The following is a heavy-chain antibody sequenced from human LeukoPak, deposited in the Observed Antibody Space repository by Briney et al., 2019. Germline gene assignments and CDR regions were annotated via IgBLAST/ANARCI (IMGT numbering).Heavy chain of an antibody. J-gene: IGHJ4*02. CDR3: AKGAYYYDSSGYYPY. CDR1: GFTFSSHW. D-gene: IGHD3-22*01. Sequence: GGPLRLSCAASGFTFSSHWMPSVRQAPGKGLVWVSRIKDDGSHTNYADSVKGRFTISRDSSKNTLYLQMNSLRAEDTAVYYCAKGAYYYDSSGYYPYWGQGTLVTVSS. V-gene: IGHV3-74*01. CDR2: IKDDGSHT.